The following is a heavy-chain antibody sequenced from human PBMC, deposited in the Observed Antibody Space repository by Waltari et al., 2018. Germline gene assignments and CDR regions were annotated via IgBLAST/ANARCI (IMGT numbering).Heavy chain of an antibody. Sequence: EVQLVESGGGLVQPGGSLRLSCAASGFTLSHYWMGWVRQAPGKGLEGVAGIKEDGGRKDYVDSVKGRFTISRDNAKSTLYLQMNSLRAEDTAVFYCVRNRGRQQFDFWGQGTLVTVSS. J-gene: IGHJ4*02. CDR3: VRNRGRQQFDF. CDR2: IKEDGGRK. D-gene: IGHD3-16*01. V-gene: IGHV3-7*01. CDR1: GFTLSHYW.